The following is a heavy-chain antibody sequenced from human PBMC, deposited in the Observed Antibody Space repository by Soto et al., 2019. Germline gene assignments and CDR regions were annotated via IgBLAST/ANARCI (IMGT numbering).Heavy chain of an antibody. V-gene: IGHV4-38-2*02. D-gene: IGHD2-2*01. J-gene: IGHJ6*02. CDR1: GGSISSYY. CDR2: ISHSGDT. Sequence: SETLSLTCTVSGGSISSYYWGWIRQPPGKELEWIGTISHSGDTYYNPSLKSRVTISIDTAKNHLSLILSSVTAADTATYYCTRIYCTTTSCFINGMDVWGQGTTVTVSS. CDR3: TRIYCTTTSCFINGMDV.